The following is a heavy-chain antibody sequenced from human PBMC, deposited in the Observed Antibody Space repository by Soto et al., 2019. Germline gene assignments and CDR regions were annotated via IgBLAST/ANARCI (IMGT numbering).Heavy chain of an antibody. J-gene: IGHJ4*02. D-gene: IGHD6-25*01. CDR1: DYTFTSYG. CDR2: ISGFNGNT. CDR3: ATPGADSSGRYVILYYFDY. Sequence: ASVKVSCKASDYTFTSYGISWVRQAPGQGPEWMGWISGFNGNTNYAQKFQGRVTMTTDTSTSTAHMELRSLTSDDTAVYYCATPGADSSGRYVILYYFDYWGQGTLVTVSS. V-gene: IGHV1-18*04.